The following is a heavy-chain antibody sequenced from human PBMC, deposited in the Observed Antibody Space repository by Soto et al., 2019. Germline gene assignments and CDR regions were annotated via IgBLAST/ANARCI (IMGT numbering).Heavy chain of an antibody. Sequence: QVQLQQWGAGLLKPSETLSLTCAVYGSFSGYYWSWIRQPPGKGLEWLGEINHSGSTNYNPSLKSRLTISVDTSKNQFSLKLSSVTAADTAVYYCARGDFRGGMGSTDYWGQGSLVTVSS. J-gene: IGHJ4*02. CDR3: ARGDFRGGMGSTDY. D-gene: IGHD3-10*01. CDR1: GSFSGYY. CDR2: INHSGST. V-gene: IGHV4-34*01.